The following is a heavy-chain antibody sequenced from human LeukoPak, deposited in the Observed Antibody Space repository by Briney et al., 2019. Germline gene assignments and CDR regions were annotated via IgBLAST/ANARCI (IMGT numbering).Heavy chain of an antibody. J-gene: IGHJ4*02. CDR3: ARQFHSGSGISAYFDL. D-gene: IGHD1-26*01. CDR2: SYLSEYT. CDR1: GGSIIINSHN. Sequence: SETLSLTCTVSGGSIIINSHNWGWIRQPPGEGLESIGSSYLSEYTYENASFKSRVTISVDTSKNQCSLKPHAVTDADTAVYYCARQFHSGSGISAYFDLWGQGDLVTASS. V-gene: IGHV4-39*01.